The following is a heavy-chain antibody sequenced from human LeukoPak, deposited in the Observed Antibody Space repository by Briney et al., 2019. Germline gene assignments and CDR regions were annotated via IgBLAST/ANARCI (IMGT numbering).Heavy chain of an antibody. D-gene: IGHD2-2*01. CDR2: ISYDGSHK. J-gene: IGHJ5*02. V-gene: IGHV3-30*01. CDR3: ARYGVCSSTSCYPNWFDP. Sequence: GGSLRLSCAASGFTFSTFAMHWVRQAPGKGLEWVALISYDGSHKFYADAVKGRFTISRDNSKNTLYLQMNSLRGEDTAVYYCARYGVCSSTSCYPNWFDPWGQGTLVTVSS. CDR1: GFTFSTFA.